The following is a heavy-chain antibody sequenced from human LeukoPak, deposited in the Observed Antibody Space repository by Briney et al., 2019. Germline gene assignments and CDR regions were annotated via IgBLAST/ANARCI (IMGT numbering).Heavy chain of an antibody. Sequence: ASVKVSCKASGYTFTSYGISWVRQAPRQGLEWMGWISAYNGNTNYAQKLQGRVTMTTDTSTSTAYMELRSLRSDDTAVYYCARAGPTTVAYCPDYWGQGTLVTVSS. D-gene: IGHD4-23*01. CDR1: GYTFTSYG. CDR2: ISAYNGNT. CDR3: ARAGPTTVAYCPDY. V-gene: IGHV1-18*01. J-gene: IGHJ4*02.